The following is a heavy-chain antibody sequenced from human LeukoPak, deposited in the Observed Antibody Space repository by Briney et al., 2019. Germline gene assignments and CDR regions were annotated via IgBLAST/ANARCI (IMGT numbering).Heavy chain of an antibody. Sequence: PGGSLRLSCAASGFTFSSYWMRWVRQAPGKGLEWVANIKQDGSEKYYVDSMKGRFTISRDNAKNSLYLQMNSLRAEDTAVYYCARDQLWLYGRTSYYYYFYMDVWGTGTTVAVSS. CDR1: GFTFSSYW. CDR2: IKQDGSEK. CDR3: ARDQLWLYGRTSYYYYFYMDV. D-gene: IGHD3-10*01. J-gene: IGHJ6*03. V-gene: IGHV3-7*01.